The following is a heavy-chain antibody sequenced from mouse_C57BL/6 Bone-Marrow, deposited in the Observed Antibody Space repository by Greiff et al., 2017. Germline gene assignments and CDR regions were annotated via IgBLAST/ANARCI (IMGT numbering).Heavy chain of an antibody. CDR3: TPFGWFAY. CDR1: GYTFTDYE. Sequence: VKLVESGAELVRPGASVTLSCKASGYTFTDYEMHWVKQTPVHGLEWIGAIDPETGGTAYNQKFKGKAILTADKSSSTAYMALRSLTSEDSAVYYCTPFGWFAYWGQGTLVTVSA. D-gene: IGHD3-1*01. V-gene: IGHV1-15*01. CDR2: IDPETGGT. J-gene: IGHJ3*01.